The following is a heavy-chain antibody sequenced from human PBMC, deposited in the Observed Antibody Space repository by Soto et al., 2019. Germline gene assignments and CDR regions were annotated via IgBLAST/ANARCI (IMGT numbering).Heavy chain of an antibody. CDR2: ISGSGGST. CDR1: GFTFSSYA. D-gene: IGHD6-19*01. Sequence: EVQLLESGGGLVQPGGSLRLSCAASGFTFSSYAMSWVRQAPGKGLEWVSAISGSGGSTYYADSVKGRFTISRDNSKNTLYLQMNSLRAEDTAVYYCAGSSTLQWLAIDYWGQGTLVTVSS. CDR3: AGSSTLQWLAIDY. V-gene: IGHV3-23*01. J-gene: IGHJ4*02.